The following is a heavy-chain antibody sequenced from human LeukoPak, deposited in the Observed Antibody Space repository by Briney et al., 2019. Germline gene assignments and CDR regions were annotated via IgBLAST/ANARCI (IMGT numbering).Heavy chain of an antibody. J-gene: IGHJ4*02. CDR3: AREGTKLRYFDY. CDR2: IWYDGSNK. CDR1: GITFSSYG. V-gene: IGHV3-33*01. D-gene: IGHD3-9*01. Sequence: GGSLRLSCAASGITFSSYGMHWVRQAPGKGLEWVALIWYDGSNKYYADSVKGRFTISRDNAKNSLYLQMNSLRDEDTAVYYCAREGTKLRYFDYWGQGTLVTVSS.